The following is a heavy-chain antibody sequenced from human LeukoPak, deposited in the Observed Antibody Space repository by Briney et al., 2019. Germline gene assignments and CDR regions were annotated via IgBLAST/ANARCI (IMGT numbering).Heavy chain of an antibody. J-gene: IGHJ5*02. CDR3: ARARDRSDLT. D-gene: IGHD3-22*01. CDR1: GASFSGYY. CDR2: TNPSGSA. Sequence: PSEPLSLTCTVYGASFSGYYWTWIRQPPGKGLEWIGETNPSGSANYSPSLKSRVTISLDTSKNQFSLKLSSVTAADTAVYYCARARDRSDLTWGQGTLVTVSS. V-gene: IGHV4-34*01.